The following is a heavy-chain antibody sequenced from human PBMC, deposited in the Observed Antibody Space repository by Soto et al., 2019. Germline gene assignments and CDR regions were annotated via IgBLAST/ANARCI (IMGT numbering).Heavy chain of an antibody. CDR1: GGSISSGGYY. CDR2: IYYSGST. V-gene: IGHV4-31*03. J-gene: IGHJ5*02. D-gene: IGHD4-17*01. CDR3: ARRTVTYVGGRSNWFDP. Sequence: QVQLQESGPGLVKPSQTLSLTCTVSGGSISSGGYYWSWIRQHPGKGLEWIGYIYYSGSTYYNPYLKSRVTISVDTSKNQSSLELSSVTAADTAVYYCARRTVTYVGGRSNWFDPWGQGTLVTVSS.